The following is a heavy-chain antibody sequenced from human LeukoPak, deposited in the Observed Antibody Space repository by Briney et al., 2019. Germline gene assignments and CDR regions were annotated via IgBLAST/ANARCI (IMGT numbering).Heavy chain of an antibody. D-gene: IGHD4-23*01. J-gene: IGHJ4*02. CDR3: ARVPDYGGIDY. Sequence: SQTLSLTCTVSGGSISSGDYYWRWIRQPPGKGLEWIGYIYYSGSTYYNPSLKSRVTISVDTSKNQFSLKLSSVTAADTAVYYCARVPDYGGIDYWGQGTLVTVSS. V-gene: IGHV4-30-4*01. CDR2: IYYSGST. CDR1: GGSISSGDYY.